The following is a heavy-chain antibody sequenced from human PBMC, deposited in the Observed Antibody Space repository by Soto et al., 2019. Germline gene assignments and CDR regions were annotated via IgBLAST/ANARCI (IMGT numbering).Heavy chain of an antibody. D-gene: IGHD6-13*01. CDR3: AKSKAYSSSWLPRILDY. V-gene: IGHV3-53*01. Sequence: PGGSLRLSCAASGFTVSNNYMTWVRQAPGKGLEWVSFIYSSGSTYYADSVKGRFTISRDNSKNTLYLQMNSLRAEDTAVYYCAKSKAYSSSWLPRILDYWGQGTLVTVSS. J-gene: IGHJ4*02. CDR2: IYSSGST. CDR1: GFTVSNNY.